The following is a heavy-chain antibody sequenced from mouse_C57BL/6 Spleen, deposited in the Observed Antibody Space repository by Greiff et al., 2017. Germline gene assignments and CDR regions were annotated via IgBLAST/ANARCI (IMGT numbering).Heavy chain of an antibody. D-gene: IGHD1-1*02. Sequence: VQLQQSGAELVKPGASVKLSCTASGFTFNGYCMHWVKQRPEQGLEWIGRIDPADGETKYAPKFQGKATLTADTSSNTAYLQLSSLTSEDTAVYYCASGGWYYYAMDYWGQGTSVTVSS. CDR3: ASGGWYYYAMDY. CDR2: IDPADGET. CDR1: GFTFNGYC. V-gene: IGHV14-2*01. J-gene: IGHJ4*01.